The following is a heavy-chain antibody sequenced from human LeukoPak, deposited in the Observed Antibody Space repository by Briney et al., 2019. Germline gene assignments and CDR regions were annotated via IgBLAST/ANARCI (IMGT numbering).Heavy chain of an antibody. CDR3: ARGPPRGKYYYMDV. V-gene: IGHV3-13*01. Sequence: GGSLRLSCAASGFTFSSFDMHWVRQPTGQGLEWVSTIGTASDTYYPGSVEGRFTLSRDNAKNSLYLQINSLTGGDTAVYYCARGPPRGKYYYMDVWGKGTTVTVSS. CDR1: GFTFSSFD. CDR2: IGTASDT. J-gene: IGHJ6*03. D-gene: IGHD1-1*01.